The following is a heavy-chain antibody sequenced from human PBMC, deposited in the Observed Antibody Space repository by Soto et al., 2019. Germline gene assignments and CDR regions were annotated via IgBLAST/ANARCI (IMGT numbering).Heavy chain of an antibody. CDR3: TRQGHYDFWSCYYALTNGMDV. D-gene: IGHD3-3*01. J-gene: IGHJ6*02. CDR2: IRSKANSYAT. Sequence: PGGSLRLSCAASGFTFSGSAMHWVRQASGKGLEWVGRIRSKANSYATAYAASVKSNYTISRDDSKNTAYLQINSLKSEDTAVYYGTRQGHYDFWSCYYALTNGMDVWGQGTTVTVSS. CDR1: GFTFSGSA. V-gene: IGHV3-73*01.